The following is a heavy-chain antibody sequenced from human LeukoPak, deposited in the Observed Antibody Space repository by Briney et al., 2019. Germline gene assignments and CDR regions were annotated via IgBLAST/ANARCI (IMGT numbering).Heavy chain of an antibody. Sequence: GGSLRLSCAASGFTFSYYAMNWVRQAPGKGLEWVSYISSSGTAIYYADSVKGRFPISRDNAKNSLYLQMNSLRDEDTAVYYCARDNGAYGSGSVFDYWGQGTLVTVSS. CDR1: GFTFSYYA. D-gene: IGHD3-10*01. V-gene: IGHV3-48*02. CDR3: ARDNGAYGSGSVFDY. CDR2: ISSSGTAI. J-gene: IGHJ4*02.